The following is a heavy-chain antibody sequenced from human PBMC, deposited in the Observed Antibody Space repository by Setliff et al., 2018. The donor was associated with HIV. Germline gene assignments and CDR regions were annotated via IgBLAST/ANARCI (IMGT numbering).Heavy chain of an antibody. CDR1: GGSISSDDYY. J-gene: IGHJ6*03. Sequence: PSETLSLTCTVSGGSISSDDYYWNWIRQPPGKGLEWIGYITYSGSAYYNPSLKSRVTISVDTSKNQFSLKLSSVTAADTAVYYCARDLLGYCSSTSCHSHYMDVWGKGTKVTSP. D-gene: IGHD2-2*01. CDR2: ITYSGSA. V-gene: IGHV4-30-4*02. CDR3: ARDLLGYCSSTSCHSHYMDV.